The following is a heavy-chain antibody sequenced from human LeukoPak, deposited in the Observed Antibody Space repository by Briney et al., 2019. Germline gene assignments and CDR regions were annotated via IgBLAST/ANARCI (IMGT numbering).Heavy chain of an antibody. V-gene: IGHV4-38-2*02. CDR1: GYSISSGYY. J-gene: IGHJ3*02. D-gene: IGHD3-9*01. Sequence: SETLSLTCTVSGYSISSGYYWGWIRQPPGKGLEWIGSIYHSGSTYYNPSLKSRVTISVDTSKNQFSLKLSSVTAADTAVYYCARRRLLSPLRYFDWLPGDAFDIWGQGTMVTVSS. CDR2: IYHSGST. CDR3: ARRRLLSPLRYFDWLPGDAFDI.